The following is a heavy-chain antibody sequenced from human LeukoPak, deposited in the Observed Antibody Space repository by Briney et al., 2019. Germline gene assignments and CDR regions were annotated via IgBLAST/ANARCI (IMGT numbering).Heavy chain of an antibody. Sequence: SESLSLTCTVSGGSIGSDYWSWIRQPAGKGLEWIGRVYTSGNTLYNPSLKSRVAISIDRSKNQFSLKLTSVTAADKALYHCARGGTIFTFFDYWGQGIVVTVSS. J-gene: IGHJ4*02. V-gene: IGHV4-4*07. CDR1: GGSIGSDY. CDR3: ARGGTIFTFFDY. CDR2: VYTSGNT. D-gene: IGHD5-24*01.